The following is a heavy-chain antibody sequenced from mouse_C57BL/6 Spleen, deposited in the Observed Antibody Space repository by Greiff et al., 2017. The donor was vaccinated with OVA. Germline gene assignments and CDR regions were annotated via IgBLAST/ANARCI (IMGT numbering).Heavy chain of an antibody. V-gene: IGHV5-17*01. CDR2: ISSGSSTI. CDR1: GFTFSDYG. CDR3: ARPYYGSSLYYFDY. D-gene: IGHD1-1*01. Sequence: DVMLVESGGGLVKPGGSLKLSCAASGFTFSDYGMHWVRQAPEKGLEWVAYISSGSSTIYYADTVKGRFTISRDNAKNTLFLQMTSLRSEDTAMYYCARPYYGSSLYYFDYWGQGTTLTVSS. J-gene: IGHJ2*01.